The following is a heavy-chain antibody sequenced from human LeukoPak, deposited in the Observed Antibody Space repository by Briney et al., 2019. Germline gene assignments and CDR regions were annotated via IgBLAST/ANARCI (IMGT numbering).Heavy chain of an antibody. CDR1: GYTFTGYY. CDR3: ARGRYSYGYEYAFDI. J-gene: IGHJ3*02. CDR2: IIPIFGTA. V-gene: IGHV1-69*06. Sequence: ASVKVSCKASGYTFTGYYMHWVRQAPGQGLEWMGGIIPIFGTANYAQKFQGRVTITADKSTSTAYMELSSLRSEDTAVYYCARGRYSYGYEYAFDIWGQGTMVTVSS. D-gene: IGHD5-18*01.